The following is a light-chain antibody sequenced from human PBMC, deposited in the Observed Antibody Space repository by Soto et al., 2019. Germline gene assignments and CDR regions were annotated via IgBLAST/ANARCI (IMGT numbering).Light chain of an antibody. V-gene: IGKV1-33*01. J-gene: IGKJ5*01. CDR1: QSISSY. Sequence: DLKMEKSPSSLSATVGARVAITCRASQSISSYLNWYQQKPGKAPNLLIYDASNLEAGVPSRFMGSGSGTDFTFTFSRLQPEDIATYNCQQYENLPTFGQGTLLDIK. CDR2: DAS. CDR3: QQYENLPT.